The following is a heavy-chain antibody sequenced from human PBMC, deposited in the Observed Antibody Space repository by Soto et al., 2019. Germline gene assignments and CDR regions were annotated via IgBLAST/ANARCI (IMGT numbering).Heavy chain of an antibody. V-gene: IGHV4-59*01. Sequence: QVQLQESGPGLVKPSETLSLTCTVSGGSISSYYWSWIRQPPGKGLEWIGYIYYSGSTNYNPSLKSRVTISVDMSKNQFSLKLSSVTAADTAVYYCARDRRGDLSYYFDYWGQGTLVTVSS. D-gene: IGHD2-21*02. CDR2: IYYSGST. J-gene: IGHJ4*02. CDR1: GGSISSYY. CDR3: ARDRRGDLSYYFDY.